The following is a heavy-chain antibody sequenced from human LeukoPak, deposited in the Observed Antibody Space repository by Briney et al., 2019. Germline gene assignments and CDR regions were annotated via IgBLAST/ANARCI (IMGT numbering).Heavy chain of an antibody. CDR1: GFPFTSYS. D-gene: IGHD6-13*01. CDR2: ISTSSSFI. Sequence: GGSLRLSCAASGFPFTSYSINWVRQVPGKGLEWVSSISTSSSFIYYADSVKGRFTISRDNAKNSLYLQMNSLRAEDTAVYYCATDLSYPSSWSDYWGQGTLVTVSS. V-gene: IGHV3-21*01. J-gene: IGHJ4*02. CDR3: ATDLSYPSSWSDY.